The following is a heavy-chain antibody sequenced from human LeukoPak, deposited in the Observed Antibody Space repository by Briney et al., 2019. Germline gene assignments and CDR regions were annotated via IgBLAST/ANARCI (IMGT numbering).Heavy chain of an antibody. CDR3: ARRTVLLSAFDI. J-gene: IGHJ3*02. D-gene: IGHD6-6*01. V-gene: IGHV5-51*01. CDR1: GYSFTSYW. Sequence: GESLKISCKGSGYSFTSYWIGWVRQIPGKGLEWMGIIYPGDSDTRYSPSFQGQVTISADKSISIAYLQWSSLKASDTAIYYCARRTVLLSAFDIWGQGTMVTVSS. CDR2: IYPGDSDT.